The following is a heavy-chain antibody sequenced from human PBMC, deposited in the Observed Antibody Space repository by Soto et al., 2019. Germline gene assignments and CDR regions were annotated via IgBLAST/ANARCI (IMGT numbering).Heavy chain of an antibody. CDR3: ARQTYYDFWSGTPMGDWFDP. D-gene: IGHD3-3*01. CDR2: IYPGDSDT. Sequence: PGESLKISCKGSGYSFTSYWIGWVRQMPGKGLEWMGIIYPGDSDTRYSPSFQGQVTISADKSISTAYLQWSSLKASDTAMYYCARQTYYDFWSGTPMGDWFDPWGQGTLVTVSS. V-gene: IGHV5-51*01. CDR1: GYSFTSYW. J-gene: IGHJ5*02.